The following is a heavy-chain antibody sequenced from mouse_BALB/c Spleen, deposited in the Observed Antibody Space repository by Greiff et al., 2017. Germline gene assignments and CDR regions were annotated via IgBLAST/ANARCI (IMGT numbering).Heavy chain of an antibody. J-gene: IGHJ4*01. CDR1: GFTFSSFG. Sequence: EVKVVESGGGLVQPGGSRKLSCAASGFTFSSFGMHWVRQAPEKGLEWVAYISSGSSTIYYADTVKGRFTISRDNPKNTLFLQMTSLRSEDTAMYYCASYDYDAAMDYWGQGTSVTVSS. CDR2: ISSGSSTI. V-gene: IGHV5-17*02. CDR3: ASYDYDAAMDY. D-gene: IGHD2-4*01.